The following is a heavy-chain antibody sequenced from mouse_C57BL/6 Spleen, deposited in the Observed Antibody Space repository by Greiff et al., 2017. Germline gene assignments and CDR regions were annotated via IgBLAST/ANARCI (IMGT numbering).Heavy chain of an antibody. CDR2: ISSGGDYI. CDR3: TRYRYYYGSSYDAMDY. D-gene: IGHD1-1*01. Sequence: EVMLVESGEGLVKPGGSLKLSCAASGFTFSSYAMSWVRQTPEKRLEWVAYISSGGDYIYYADTVKGRFTISRDNARNTLYLQMSSLKSEDTAMYYCTRYRYYYGSSYDAMDYWGQGTSVTVSS. V-gene: IGHV5-9-1*02. CDR1: GFTFSSYA. J-gene: IGHJ4*01.